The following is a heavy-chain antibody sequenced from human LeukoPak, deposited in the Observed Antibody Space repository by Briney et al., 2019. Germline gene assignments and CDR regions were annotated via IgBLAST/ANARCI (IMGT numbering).Heavy chain of an antibody. CDR3: ARGDYSNWFDP. V-gene: IGHV4-34*01. CDR1: GGSFSGYY. CDR2: INHSGST. Sequence: SETLSLTCAVYGGSFSGYYWSWIRQPPGKGLEWIGEINHSGSTNYNPSLKSRVTISVDTSKNQFSLKLSSVTAADTAVYYCARGDYSNWFDPWGQGTTVTVSS. J-gene: IGHJ5*02. D-gene: IGHD4-11*01.